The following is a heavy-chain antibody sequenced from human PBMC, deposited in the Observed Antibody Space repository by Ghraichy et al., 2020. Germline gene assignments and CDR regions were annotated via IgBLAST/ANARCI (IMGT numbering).Heavy chain of an antibody. J-gene: IGHJ3*02. CDR2: ISGNGDTT. CDR3: AKDQCSGWYLDAFVI. V-gene: IGHV3-23*01. CDR1: GFTFSNYA. Sequence: GGSLRLSCAASGFTFSNYAMSWVRQAPGKGLEWVSTISGNGDTTYYADSVKGRFTISRDNSKNTLYLQMNSLRADDSAVYYCAKDQCSGWYLDAFVIWGQGTIVTFSS. D-gene: IGHD6-19*01.